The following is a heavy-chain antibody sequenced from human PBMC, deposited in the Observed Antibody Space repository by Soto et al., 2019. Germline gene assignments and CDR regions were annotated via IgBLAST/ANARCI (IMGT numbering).Heavy chain of an antibody. V-gene: IGHV4-34*01. CDR2: INHSGST. CDR1: GGSFSGYY. D-gene: IGHD6-19*01. CDR3: ARDLEGSRLGGMDV. J-gene: IGHJ6*02. Sequence: LSLTCAVYGGSFSGYYWSWIRQPPGKGLEWIWEINHSGSTNYNPSLKSRVTISVDTSKNQFSLKLSSVTAADTAVYYCARDLEGSRLGGMDVWGQGTTVT.